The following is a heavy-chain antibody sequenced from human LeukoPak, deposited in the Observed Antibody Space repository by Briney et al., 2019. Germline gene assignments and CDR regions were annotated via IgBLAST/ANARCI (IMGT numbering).Heavy chain of an antibody. CDR3: ARQYYGSGSFYYFGMDV. CDR1: GFTVSSNY. Sequence: GGSLRLSCAASGFTVSSNYMSWVRQAPGKGLEWVSVIYTSGGTYYADSVKGRFAISRDNSKNTLFLQMNSQRAEDTAVYYCARQYYGSGSFYYFGMDVWGQGTTVTVSS. D-gene: IGHD3-10*01. CDR2: IYTSGGT. V-gene: IGHV3-53*01. J-gene: IGHJ6*02.